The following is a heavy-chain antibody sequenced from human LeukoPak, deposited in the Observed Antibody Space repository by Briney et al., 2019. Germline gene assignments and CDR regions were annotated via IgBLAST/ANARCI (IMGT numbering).Heavy chain of an antibody. CDR3: ARGRYCSSTSCPYYYYGMDV. Sequence: GASVKVSCKASGYTFTSYDINWVRQATGQGLEWMGWMNPNSSNTGYAQKFQGRVTMTRNTSISTAYMELSSLRSEDTAVYYCARGRYCSSTSCPYYYYGMDVWGQGTTVTVSS. CDR1: GYTFTSYD. CDR2: MNPNSSNT. V-gene: IGHV1-8*01. D-gene: IGHD2-2*01. J-gene: IGHJ6*02.